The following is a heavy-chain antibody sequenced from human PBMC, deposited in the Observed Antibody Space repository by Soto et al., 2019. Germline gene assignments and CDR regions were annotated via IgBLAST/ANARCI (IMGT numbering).Heavy chain of an antibody. Sequence: EVQLLDSGGHLVQPGGSLRLSCAASGFTISNYAMSWVRQAPEKGLEWVSTLSDRTYYTDSVRGRFTISRDTSENTLYLQMNSLGVEDTAVYYCARSLGPSRHFFDHWGQGTLVTVSS. J-gene: IGHJ4*02. CDR3: ARSLGPSRHFFDH. V-gene: IGHV3-23*01. CDR2: LSDRT. CDR1: GFTISNYA. D-gene: IGHD3-16*01.